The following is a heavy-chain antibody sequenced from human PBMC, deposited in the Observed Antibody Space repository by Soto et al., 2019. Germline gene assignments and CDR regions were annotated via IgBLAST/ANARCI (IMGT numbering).Heavy chain of an antibody. D-gene: IGHD3-22*01. V-gene: IGHV1-3*05. Sequence: QVRVVQSGAEEKKPGASVKVSCKASGYTFISYAIHWVRQAPGQRLEWMGWINAGNGNTKYSQKFQGRVTITRDTSASTAYMELSSLRSEDTAVYYCARGGYYYDSSGSPYFDYWGQGTLVTVSS. CDR2: INAGNGNT. CDR1: GYTFISYA. J-gene: IGHJ4*02. CDR3: ARGGYYYDSSGSPYFDY.